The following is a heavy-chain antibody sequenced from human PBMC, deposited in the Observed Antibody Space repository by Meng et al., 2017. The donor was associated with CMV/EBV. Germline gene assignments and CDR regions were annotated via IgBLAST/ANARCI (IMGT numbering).Heavy chain of an antibody. CDR3: ARVFPEDTNIVVVPAAIDY. Sequence: SETLSLTCTVSGGSISSYYWSWIRQPPGKGLEWIGYIYYSGSTYYNPSLKSRVTISVDTSKNQFSLKLSSVTAADTAVYYCARVFPEDTNIVVVPAAIDYWGQGTLVTVSS. J-gene: IGHJ4*02. V-gene: IGHV4-59*12. CDR2: IYYSGST. D-gene: IGHD2-2*02. CDR1: GGSISSYY.